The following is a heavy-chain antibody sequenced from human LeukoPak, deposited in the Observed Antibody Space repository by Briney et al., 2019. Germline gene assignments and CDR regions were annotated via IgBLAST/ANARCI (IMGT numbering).Heavy chain of an antibody. CDR2: INPNSGGT. Sequence: ASVKVSCKASGYTFTGYYLHWVRQAPGQGLEWMGWINPNSGGTNYPQKFQGRVTMTRDTSISTAYMELTGPRSDDTAVYYCAKDAYSGFSGSFYSDYWGQGTLVTVSS. J-gene: IGHJ4*02. V-gene: IGHV1-2*02. CDR3: AKDAYSGFSGSFYSDY. CDR1: GYTFTGYY. D-gene: IGHD6-13*01.